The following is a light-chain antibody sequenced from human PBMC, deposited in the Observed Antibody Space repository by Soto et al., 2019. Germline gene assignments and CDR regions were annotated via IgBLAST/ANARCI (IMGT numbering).Light chain of an antibody. Sequence: DIQMTQSPSFLSASVGDRVTITCRASQGITNDLGWYQQEPGKAPNRLIYAASSLQSGVPSRFSGSRSGTEFTLTISCLQPEDSATYYCLQHYNFPWTFGQGTKVEI. CDR3: LQHYNFPWT. J-gene: IGKJ1*01. CDR1: QGITND. CDR2: AAS. V-gene: IGKV1-17*01.